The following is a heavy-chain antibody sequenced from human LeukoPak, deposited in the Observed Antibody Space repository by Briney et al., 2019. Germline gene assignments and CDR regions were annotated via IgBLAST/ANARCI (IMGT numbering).Heavy chain of an antibody. Sequence: GGSLRLSCAASGFTFSDYYMSWIRQAPGKGLEWVSYISSSGSTIYYADSVKGRFTISRDNSKNTLYLQMNSLRAEDTAVHYCARDALLDYDFWSGWTWGAFDIWGQGTMVTVSS. J-gene: IGHJ3*02. CDR3: ARDALLDYDFWSGWTWGAFDI. CDR1: GFTFSDYY. V-gene: IGHV3-11*04. CDR2: ISSSGSTI. D-gene: IGHD3-3*01.